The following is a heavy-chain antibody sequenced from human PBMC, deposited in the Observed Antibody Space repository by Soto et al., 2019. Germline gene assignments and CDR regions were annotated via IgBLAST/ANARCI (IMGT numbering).Heavy chain of an antibody. J-gene: IGHJ1*01. CDR2: ISGSGGST. CDR1: GFTFSSYA. V-gene: IGHV3-23*01. Sequence: GGSLRLSCAASGFTFSSYAMSWVRQAPGKGLEWVSAISGSGGSTYYADSVKGRFTISRDNSKNTLYLQMNSLRAEDTAVYYCAKAYGDYPTPPEYFQHWGQGTLVTVSS. CDR3: AKAYGDYPTPPEYFQH. D-gene: IGHD4-17*01.